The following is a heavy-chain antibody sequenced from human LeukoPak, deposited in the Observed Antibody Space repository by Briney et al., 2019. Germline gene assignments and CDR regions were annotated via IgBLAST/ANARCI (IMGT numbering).Heavy chain of an antibody. V-gene: IGHV3-11*01. D-gene: IGHD3-16*01. CDR2: ISSSGSPI. CDR3: ARRLPNWYFDL. Sequence: GGSLRLSCAASGFIVSDYYMSWIRQAPGKGLEWVSYISSSGSPIYYADSVKDRFTISRDNAKNSLYLQMNSLRAEDTAVYYCARRLPNWYFDLWGRGTLVTVSS. J-gene: IGHJ2*01. CDR1: GFIVSDYY.